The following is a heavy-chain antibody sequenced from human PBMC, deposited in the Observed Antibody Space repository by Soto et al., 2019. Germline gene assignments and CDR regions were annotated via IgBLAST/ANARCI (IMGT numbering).Heavy chain of an antibody. CDR1: GFTFSSYA. D-gene: IGHD3-10*01. CDR3: AKAFYYGSGSYF. V-gene: IGHV3-23*01. Sequence: PGGSLRLSCAASGFTFSSYAMSWVRQAPGKGLEWVSGINNSGGRTYYADSVKGRFTISRDNSKNTLYLQMNSLRAEDTALYYCAKAFYYGSGSYFWGQGTLVTVSS. J-gene: IGHJ4*02. CDR2: INNSGGRT.